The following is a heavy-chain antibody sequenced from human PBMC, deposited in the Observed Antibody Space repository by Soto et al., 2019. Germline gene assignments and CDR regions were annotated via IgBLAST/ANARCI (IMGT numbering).Heavy chain of an antibody. CDR3: ARDWAGLDSYGFDL. J-gene: IGHJ5*02. CDR2: INVGNGNT. CDR1: GYTFNIYA. V-gene: IGHV1-3*01. Sequence: QVQLVQSGAEVKEPGASVKVSCKASGYTFNIYAIHWVRQAPGQRPEWMGWINVGNGNTKYSQEFQERVTITRDTSASTAYMELSSLRSEDTALYYCARDWAGLDSYGFDLWGQGTLVIVSS. D-gene: IGHD5-18*01.